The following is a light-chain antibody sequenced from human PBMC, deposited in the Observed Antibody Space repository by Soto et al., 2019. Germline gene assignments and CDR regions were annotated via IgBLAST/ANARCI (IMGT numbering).Light chain of an antibody. J-gene: IGKJ1*01. CDR1: QTISTW. CDR2: DAY. Sequence: TLTGLASQTISTWLAWYQQKPGKAPNLLIYDAYTLESEVLSRLSGRGFGTAFTLTITSLQIHHCGICYRQVSPRYSTLAQGTKVDIK. CDR3: QVSPRYST. V-gene: IGKV1-5*01.